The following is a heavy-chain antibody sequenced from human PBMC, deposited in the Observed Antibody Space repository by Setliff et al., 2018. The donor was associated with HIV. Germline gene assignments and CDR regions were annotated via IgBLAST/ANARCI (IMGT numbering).Heavy chain of an antibody. CDR1: GYTFTKSV. J-gene: IGHJ4*02. V-gene: IGHV1-3*01. CDR2: INAGNGNT. Sequence: GASVKVSCKASGYTFTKSVIHWVRQAPGQRLEWMGWINAGNGNTKYSQTFQGRVTITRDTSASTAYMELNSLRAEDTAVYYCAKAPPAAASGPYYFDYWGQGTLVTVSS. D-gene: IGHD3-10*01. CDR3: AKAPPAAASGPYYFDY.